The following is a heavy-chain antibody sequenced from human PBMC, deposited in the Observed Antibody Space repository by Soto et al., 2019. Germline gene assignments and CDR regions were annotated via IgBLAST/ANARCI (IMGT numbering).Heavy chain of an antibody. Sequence: ASVKVSCKAPGDTFTSYYLNWVRQAPGQGLEWMGVINPHGGSTKYAQKFQGRVTMTRDTSRSTVYMELSSLRSDDTAIYYCARSSGGNFGIIIEGSNWFDPWGQGTLVTVSS. CDR1: GDTFTSYY. J-gene: IGHJ5*02. CDR2: INPHGGST. D-gene: IGHD3-3*01. CDR3: ARSSGGNFGIIIEGSNWFDP. V-gene: IGHV1-46*01.